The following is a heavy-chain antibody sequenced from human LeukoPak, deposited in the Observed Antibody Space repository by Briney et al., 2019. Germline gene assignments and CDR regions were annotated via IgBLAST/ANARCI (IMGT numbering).Heavy chain of an antibody. Sequence: GGSLRLSCAASGFTFSTYAMSWVRQAPGKGLEWVSGISGSGGSTYYADSVKGRFTISRDNSKNTLYLQMNSLRAEDTAVYYCAKDSPFSFSRAAIGLLDYWGQGTLVTVSS. J-gene: IGHJ4*02. CDR1: GFTFSTYA. V-gene: IGHV3-23*01. D-gene: IGHD2-2*01. CDR2: ISGSGGST. CDR3: AKDSPFSFSRAAIGLLDY.